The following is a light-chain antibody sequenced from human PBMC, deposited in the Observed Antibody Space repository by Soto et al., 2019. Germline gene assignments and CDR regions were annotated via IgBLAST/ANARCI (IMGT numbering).Light chain of an antibody. V-gene: IGLV4-69*01. J-gene: IGLJ1*01. CDR2: LNSDGSH. CDR1: SGHSSYA. CDR3: QTWGTGSHYV. Sequence: QAVVTQSPSASASLGASVKLTCTLSSGHSSYAIAWHQQQPEKGPRYLMKLNSDGSHSKGDGIPDRFSGSSSGAERYLTISSLQSEDEADYYCQTWGTGSHYVFGTGTKLTVL.